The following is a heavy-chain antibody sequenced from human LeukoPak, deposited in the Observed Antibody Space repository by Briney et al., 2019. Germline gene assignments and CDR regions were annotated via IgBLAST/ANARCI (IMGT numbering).Heavy chain of an antibody. CDR2: INPNSGGT. CDR1: GYTFTGYY. D-gene: IGHD4-23*01. J-gene: IGHJ4*02. V-gene: IGHV1-2*02. CDR3: ARVYDYGGNSGSYYFDY. Sequence: APVKVSCKASGYTFTGYYMHWVRQAPGQGLEWMGWINPNSGGTNYAQKFQGRVTMTRDTSISTAYMELSRLRSDDTAVYYCARVYDYGGNSGSYYFDYWGQGTLVTVSS.